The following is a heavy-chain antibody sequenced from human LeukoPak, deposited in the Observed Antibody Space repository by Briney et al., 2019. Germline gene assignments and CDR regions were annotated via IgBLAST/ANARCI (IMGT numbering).Heavy chain of an antibody. CDR3: TTGSGNYGLDN. D-gene: IGHD1-26*01. J-gene: IGHJ4*02. CDR2: IRSKTDGGTA. Sequence: GGSLRLSCAASGFTFTNAWMTWVRQAPGWGLEWVGRIRSKTDGGTADYAAPVKGRFIISRDESKNTLYLQMNSLKSEDTAVYYCTTGSGNYGLDNWGQGTLVTVSS. V-gene: IGHV3-15*01. CDR1: GFTFTNAW.